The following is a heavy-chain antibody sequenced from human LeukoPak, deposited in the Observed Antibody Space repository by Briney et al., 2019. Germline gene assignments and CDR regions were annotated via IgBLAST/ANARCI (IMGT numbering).Heavy chain of an antibody. Sequence: GGSLRLSCAASGFTFSTYGMLWVRQTPGKGLEWVAFIRYDGNNKYYADSVKGRFIISRDDSKNSLYLQLNSLRAEDTAVYYCARSLVVGATYPYHWGQGTLVTVSS. CDR1: GFTFSTYG. CDR2: IRYDGNNK. V-gene: IGHV3-30*02. D-gene: IGHD1-26*01. CDR3: ARSLVVGATYPYH. J-gene: IGHJ5*02.